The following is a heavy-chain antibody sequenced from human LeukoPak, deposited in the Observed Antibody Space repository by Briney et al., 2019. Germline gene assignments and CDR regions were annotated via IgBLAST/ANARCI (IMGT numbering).Heavy chain of an antibody. CDR1: GSTFSSYA. Sequence: ASVKLSCKASGSTFSSYAISWVRQAPGQGLEWMGGIIPIFGTANCAQKFQGRVTITTDESTSTAYMELSSLRSEDTGVYYCAIKGYCSSTSCYGYWFDPWGQGTLVTVSS. V-gene: IGHV1-69*05. CDR3: AIKGYCSSTSCYGYWFDP. J-gene: IGHJ5*02. CDR2: IIPIFGTA. D-gene: IGHD2-2*01.